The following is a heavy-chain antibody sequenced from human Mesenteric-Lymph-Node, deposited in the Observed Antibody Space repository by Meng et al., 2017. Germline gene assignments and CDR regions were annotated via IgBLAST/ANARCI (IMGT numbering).Heavy chain of an antibody. D-gene: IGHD4-17*01. CDR3: AKDVTVTTPNYYYSYGMHV. CDR2: ISDTGVST. J-gene: IGHJ6*02. CDR1: GFTFSSYA. Sequence: GESLKISCAASGFTFSSYAMNWVRQAPGKGLEWVSTISDTGVSTYFADSVKGRFTISRDNSKYTLSLQMNSLRAEDTAVYYCAKDVTVTTPNYYYSYGMHVWGQGTMVTVSS. V-gene: IGHV3-23*01.